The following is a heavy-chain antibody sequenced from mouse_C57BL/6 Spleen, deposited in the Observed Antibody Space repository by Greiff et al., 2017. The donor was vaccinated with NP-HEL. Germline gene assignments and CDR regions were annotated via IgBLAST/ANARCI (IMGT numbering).Heavy chain of an antibody. CDR1: GYTFTSYD. Sequence: VQVVESGPELVKPGASVKLSCKASGYTFTSYDITWVKQRPGQGLEWIGWIYPRDGSTKYNEKFKGKATLTVDTSSSTAYMELHSLTSEDSAVYFCARAYGSSPYYAMDYWGQGTSVTVSS. J-gene: IGHJ4*01. CDR3: ARAYGSSPYYAMDY. CDR2: IYPRDGST. V-gene: IGHV1-85*01. D-gene: IGHD1-1*01.